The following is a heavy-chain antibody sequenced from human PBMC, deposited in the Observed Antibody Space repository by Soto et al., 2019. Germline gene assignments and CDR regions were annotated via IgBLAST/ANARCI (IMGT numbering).Heavy chain of an antibody. V-gene: IGHV1-69*01. CDR1: GGTFSSLG. CDR2: IIPISGRT. Sequence: QVQLLQSGAEVKRPESSVKVSCEASGGTFSSLGFTWVRQAPGQGLEWMGGIIPISGRTTFAQKFQGRVTITADESTRATYMELTTLTSDDTAMYYCVTRGTQGRWLEFADYWGQGTLVTVSS. J-gene: IGHJ4*02. CDR3: VTRGTQGRWLEFADY. D-gene: IGHD5-12*01.